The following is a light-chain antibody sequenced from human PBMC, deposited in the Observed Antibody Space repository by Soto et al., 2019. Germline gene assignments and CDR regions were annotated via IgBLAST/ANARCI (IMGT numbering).Light chain of an antibody. J-gene: IGKJ1*01. CDR2: DAT. V-gene: IGKV1-39*01. CDR3: QQSYVTPRT. CDR1: QDISNY. Sequence: DIQMTQSPSSLSASVGDRVTITCRASQDISNYLNWYQHRLGRAPKLLIYDATRLQSGVSSRFSGSGSGTDFTLIISSLQPEDFATYYCQQSYVTPRTFGPGTRVDIK.